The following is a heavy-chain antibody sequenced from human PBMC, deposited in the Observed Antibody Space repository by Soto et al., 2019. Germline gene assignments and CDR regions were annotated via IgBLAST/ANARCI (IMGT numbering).Heavy chain of an antibody. CDR1: GGTFSNFA. J-gene: IGHJ6*02. D-gene: IGHD2-15*01. CDR2: IIPSFGTR. Sequence: QVQLVQSGAEVKKSGSSVRVSCKASGGTFSNFAISWVRRAPGQGFEWVGGIIPSFGTRNYAQQFQGDVTTTADESTSTAYLELTSLTSEHTAAYYCARGEVAACRGESCYAYNSGRGHFYFYGMDVWGQGTSVTVS. V-gene: IGHV1-69*01. CDR3: ARGEVAACRGESCYAYNSGRGHFYFYGMDV.